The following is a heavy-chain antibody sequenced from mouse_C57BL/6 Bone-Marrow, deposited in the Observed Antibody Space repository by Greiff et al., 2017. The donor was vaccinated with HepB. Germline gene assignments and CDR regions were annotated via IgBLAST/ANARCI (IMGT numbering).Heavy chain of an antibody. CDR2: ILPSIGRT. V-gene: IGHV15-2*01. J-gene: IGHJ3*01. D-gene: IGHD2-3*01. CDR3: ARHDGYWAWFAY. Sequence: VQLQQSGSELRSPGSSVKLSCKDFDSEVFPIAYMSWVRQKPGHGFEWIGGILPSIGRTIYGEKFEDKATLDADTLSNTAYLELNSLTSEDSAIDYCARHDGYWAWFAYWGQGTLVTVSA. CDR1: DSEVFPIAY.